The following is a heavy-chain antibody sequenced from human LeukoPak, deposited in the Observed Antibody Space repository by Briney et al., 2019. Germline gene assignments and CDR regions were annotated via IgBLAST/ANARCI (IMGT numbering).Heavy chain of an antibody. D-gene: IGHD2-15*01. Sequence: GASVKVSCKASGYTFTSYAMNWVRQAPGQGLEWMGWINTNTGNSTYAQGFTGRFVFSLDTSVSTAYLQISSLKAEDTAVYYCAREAGLGYCSGGSCYSQSEFDYWGQGTLVTVSS. CDR3: AREAGLGYCSGGSCYSQSEFDY. CDR1: GYTFTSYA. V-gene: IGHV7-4-1*02. CDR2: INTNTGNS. J-gene: IGHJ4*02.